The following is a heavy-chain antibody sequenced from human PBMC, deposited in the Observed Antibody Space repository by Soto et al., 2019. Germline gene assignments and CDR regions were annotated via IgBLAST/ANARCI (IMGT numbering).Heavy chain of an antibody. CDR3: ARIHYGDYAFDY. D-gene: IGHD4-17*01. CDR2: IDWDDDK. CDR1: GFSLRTSLMC. J-gene: IGHJ4*02. Sequence: SGPTLVNPTQTLTLTCTFSGFSLRTSLMCMSCIRQPPGKALECLALIDWDDDKYYITSLKTRLTISRDTSKNQVVLTMTNMDPGDTATYYCARIHYGDYAFDYWGQGTLVTVSS. V-gene: IGHV2-70*01.